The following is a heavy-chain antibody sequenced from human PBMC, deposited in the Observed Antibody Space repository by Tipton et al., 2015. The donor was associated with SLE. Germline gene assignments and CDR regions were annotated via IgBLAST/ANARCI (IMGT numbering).Heavy chain of an antibody. Sequence: TLSLTCAVSGYSISSGYYWGWIRQPPGKGLEWIGSIYHSGSTYYNPSLKSRVTISVDTSKSQFSLKLSSVTAADTAVYYCAGIAVAGKGYWGQGTLVTVSS. V-gene: IGHV4-38-2*01. CDR3: AGIAVAGKGY. CDR2: IYHSGST. D-gene: IGHD6-19*01. J-gene: IGHJ4*02. CDR1: GYSISSGYY.